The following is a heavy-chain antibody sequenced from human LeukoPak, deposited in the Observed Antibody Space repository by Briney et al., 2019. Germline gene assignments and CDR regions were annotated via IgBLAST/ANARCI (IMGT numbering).Heavy chain of an antibody. CDR2: IRNDGTIK. CDR1: GFTFSTYG. D-gene: IGHD5-24*01. J-gene: IGHJ6*02. V-gene: IGHV3-30*02. CDR3: ATDQVLHGNIYYYGMDV. Sequence: GGSLRLSCAASGFTFSTYGMHWVRQAPGKGLEWVAFIRNDGTIKYYADSVKGRFTISRDNSKNTLYLQMNSLRAEDTAVYYCATDQVLHGNIYYYGMDVWGQGTTVTVS.